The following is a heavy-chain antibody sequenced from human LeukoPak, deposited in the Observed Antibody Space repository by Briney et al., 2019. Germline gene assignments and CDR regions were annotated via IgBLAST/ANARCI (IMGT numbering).Heavy chain of an antibody. Sequence: GGSLRLSCAASGFTVSSSYMSWARQAPGKGLEWVSVFYSGGTTYYADSVKGRFTISRDNSKNTVYLQMNSLRAEDTAVYYCARGSGSLDYWGQGTLVTVSS. CDR3: ARGSGSLDY. CDR2: FYSGGTT. CDR1: GFTVSSSY. V-gene: IGHV3-53*01. J-gene: IGHJ4*02. D-gene: IGHD6-19*01.